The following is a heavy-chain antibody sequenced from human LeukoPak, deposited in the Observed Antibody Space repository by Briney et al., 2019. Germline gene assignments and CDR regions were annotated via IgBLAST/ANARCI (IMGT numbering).Heavy chain of an antibody. CDR2: IYTSGST. D-gene: IGHD4-17*01. J-gene: IGHJ2*01. Sequence: PSETLSLTCTVSGGSISSYYWSWIRQPAGKGLEWIGRIYTSGSTNYNPSLKSRVTMSVDTSKNQFSLKLSSVTAADTAVYYCARHSNLGTTVTTQNWYFDLWGRGTLVTVSS. CDR3: ARHSNLGTTVTTQNWYFDL. V-gene: IGHV4-4*07. CDR1: GGSISSYY.